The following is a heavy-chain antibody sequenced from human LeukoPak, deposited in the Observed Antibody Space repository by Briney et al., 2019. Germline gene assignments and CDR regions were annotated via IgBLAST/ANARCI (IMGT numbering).Heavy chain of an antibody. V-gene: IGHV3-7*05. D-gene: IGHD4-17*01. Sequence: GGSLRLSCAASGFTFSRFWMSWVRQAPGKGLEWVANIGQDGSQKEYVDTMKGRFTISRDNAKNSLHLEMNSLRGEDTAVYYCARRATVREDYFDYWGQGTLVTVSS. J-gene: IGHJ4*02. CDR1: GFTFSRFW. CDR2: IGQDGSQK. CDR3: ARRATVREDYFDY.